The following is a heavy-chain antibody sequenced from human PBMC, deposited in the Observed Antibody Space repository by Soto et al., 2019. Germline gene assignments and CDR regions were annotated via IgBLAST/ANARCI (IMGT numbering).Heavy chain of an antibody. CDR2: ISGSSTTT. D-gene: IGHD4-17*01. J-gene: IGHJ4*02. CDR1: GFTFTRYA. Sequence: EVQLLESGGGLVQPGGSLRLSSAASGFTFTRYAMIWVRQAPGKGLEWVSAISGSSTTTYYADSVKGRFTVSRDNSKNTVFLHMNSLTDDDTAVYYCAPTRYDYGDFAVGFWGQGTLVTVSS. CDR3: APTRYDYGDFAVGF. V-gene: IGHV3-23*01.